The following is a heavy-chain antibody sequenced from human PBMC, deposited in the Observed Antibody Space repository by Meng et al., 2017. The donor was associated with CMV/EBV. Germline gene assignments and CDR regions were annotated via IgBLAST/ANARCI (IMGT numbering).Heavy chain of an antibody. CDR2: ISSSGSTI. V-gene: IGHV3-48*03. J-gene: IGHJ6*02. CDR3: ARDYDFWSGYAPTYYYYGMDV. D-gene: IGHD3-3*01. Sequence: GESLKISCAASGFTFSSYEMNWVRQAPGKGLEWVSYISSSGSTIYYADSVKGRFTISRDNAKNSLYLQMNSLRAEDTAVYYCARDYDFWSGYAPTYYYYGMDVWGQGTTVTV. CDR1: GFTFSSYE.